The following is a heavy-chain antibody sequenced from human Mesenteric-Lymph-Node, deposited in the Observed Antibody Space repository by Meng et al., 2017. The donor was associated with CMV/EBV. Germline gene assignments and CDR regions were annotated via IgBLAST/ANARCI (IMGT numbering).Heavy chain of an antibody. Sequence: CKVSGYTLNELSMHWVRQAPGKGLEWMGGFDPEDGETIYAQKFQGRVTMTEDTSTDTAYMELSSLRSEDTAVYYCATDLSGYDWVLYWGQGTLVTVSS. CDR1: GYTLNELS. V-gene: IGHV1-24*01. CDR3: ATDLSGYDWVLY. CDR2: FDPEDGET. D-gene: IGHD5-12*01. J-gene: IGHJ4*02.